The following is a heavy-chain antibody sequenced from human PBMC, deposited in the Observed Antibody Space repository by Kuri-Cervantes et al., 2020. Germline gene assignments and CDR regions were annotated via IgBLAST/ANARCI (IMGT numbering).Heavy chain of an antibody. CDR2: IGTAGDT. V-gene: IGHV3-13*01. CDR1: GFTFDDYA. CDR3: ARGIAAGWFDP. Sequence: GESLKISCAASGFTFDDYAMHWVRQRVLQVTGKGLEWVSAIGTAGDTYYPGSVKGRFTISRENAKNSLYLQMNSLRAGDTAVYYCARGIAAGWFDPWGQGTLVTVSS. J-gene: IGHJ5*02. D-gene: IGHD6-25*01.